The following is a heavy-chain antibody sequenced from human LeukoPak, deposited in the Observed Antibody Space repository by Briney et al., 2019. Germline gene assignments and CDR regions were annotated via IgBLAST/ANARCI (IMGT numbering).Heavy chain of an antibody. Sequence: ASVKVSGKASGYTFTGYYMHWVRQAPGQGLEWMGWIHPNSGGTNYAQKFQGRVTMTRDTSLSTAYMELSRLRSDDTAVYYCARTNSGYDFIPDYWGQGTLVTVSS. CDR3: ARTNSGYDFIPDY. CDR1: GYTFTGYY. J-gene: IGHJ4*02. CDR2: IHPNSGGT. V-gene: IGHV1-2*02. D-gene: IGHD5-12*01.